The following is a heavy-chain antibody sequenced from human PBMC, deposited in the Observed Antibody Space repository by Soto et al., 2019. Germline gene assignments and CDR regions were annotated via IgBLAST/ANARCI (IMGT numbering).Heavy chain of an antibody. CDR2: INPATGAA. CDR1: GYPVTAYY. CDR3: ARGGGVGVAGSAAFDM. V-gene: IGHV1-2*02. Sequence: QLHLVQSGAVVKKPGASVTVSCSASGYPVTAYYMHWVRQAPGRGLEWMGGINPATGAAKYTQTFPGRVTMARDASTRTVFMELGGLTSEDTAVFYCARGGGVGVAGSAAFDMWGQGTLVTVSS. D-gene: IGHD3-3*01. J-gene: IGHJ3*02.